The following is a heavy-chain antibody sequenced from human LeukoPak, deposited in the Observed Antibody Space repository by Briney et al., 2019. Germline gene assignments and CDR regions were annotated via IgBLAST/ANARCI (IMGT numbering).Heavy chain of an antibody. V-gene: IGHV3-30*03. J-gene: IGHJ4*02. CDR1: GFIFSIYG. Sequence: GGSLRLSCAASGFIFSIYGMHWVRQAPGRGLEWVAIILYDGSYKYYTDSVKGRVTISRDNSKDTLYLEMNSLTAEDTGVYFCARDPGYGQYMDCWGQGTLVTVST. CDR3: ARDPGYGQYMDC. D-gene: IGHD4-17*01. CDR2: ILYDGSYK.